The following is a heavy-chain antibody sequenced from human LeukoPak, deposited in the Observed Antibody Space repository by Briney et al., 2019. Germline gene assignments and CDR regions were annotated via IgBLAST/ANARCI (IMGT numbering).Heavy chain of an antibody. CDR1: GFTLSSYA. Sequence: RPGGSLRLSCAASGFTLSSYAMSWVRQAPGKGLEWVSAISGSGGSTYYADSVKGRFTISRDNSKNTLYLQMNSLRAEDTAVYYCARPPRPSYSSGPYYLDYWGQGTLVTVSS. D-gene: IGHD6-19*01. CDR3: ARPPRPSYSSGPYYLDY. V-gene: IGHV3-23*01. CDR2: ISGSGGST. J-gene: IGHJ4*02.